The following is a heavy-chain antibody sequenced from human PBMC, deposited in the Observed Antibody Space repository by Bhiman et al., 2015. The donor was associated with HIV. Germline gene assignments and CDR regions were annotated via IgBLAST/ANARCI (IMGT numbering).Heavy chain of an antibody. CDR2: INGNGRTT. Sequence: EVQLVDSGGGLVQPGGSLRLSCAASGFTFSSYWMSWVRQAPGKGLEWVSSINGNGRTTFYANSVKGRFIISRDNSKNTLYLQMNSLRVEDTASYYCARDITGTTWGQGTLVTVSS. CDR1: GFTFSSYW. J-gene: IGHJ4*02. V-gene: IGHV3-23*04. CDR3: ARDITGTT. D-gene: IGHD1-7*01.